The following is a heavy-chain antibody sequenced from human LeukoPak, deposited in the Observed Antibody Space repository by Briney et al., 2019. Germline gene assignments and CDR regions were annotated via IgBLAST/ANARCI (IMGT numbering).Heavy chain of an antibody. D-gene: IGHD2-2*01. V-gene: IGHV4-34*01. CDR3: ARDIRVPAAPPLPDV. J-gene: IGHJ6*04. Sequence: SPSETLSLTCAVYGGSFSGYYWSWIRQPPGKGLEWIGEINHSGSTNYNPSLKSRVTISVDTSKKQFSLKLTSVTAADTAVYYCARDIRVPAAPPLPDVWGKGTTVTVSS. CDR2: INHSGST. CDR1: GGSFSGYY.